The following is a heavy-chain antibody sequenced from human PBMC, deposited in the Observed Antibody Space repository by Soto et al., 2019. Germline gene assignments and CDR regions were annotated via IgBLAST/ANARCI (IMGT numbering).Heavy chain of an antibody. CDR3: ARAGSSGQRPVAFDI. D-gene: IGHD3-22*01. V-gene: IGHV1-69*06. Sequence: GPSVKVSCKASGGTFSSYAISWVRQAPGQGLEWMGGIIPIFGTANYAQKFQGRVMITADKSTSTAYMELSSLRSEDTAVYYCARAGSSGQRPVAFDIWGQGTMVTVSS. J-gene: IGHJ3*02. CDR2: IIPIFGTA. CDR1: GGTFSSYA.